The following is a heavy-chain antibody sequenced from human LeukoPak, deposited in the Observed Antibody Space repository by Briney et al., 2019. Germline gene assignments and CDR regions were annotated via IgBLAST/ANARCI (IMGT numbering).Heavy chain of an antibody. V-gene: IGHV3-30*02. J-gene: IGHJ3*02. CDR3: ARDNLAAAGDDNFDI. CDR2: IRYDGSNK. CDR1: GFTFSSYG. D-gene: IGHD6-13*01. Sequence: PGGSLRLSCAASGFTFSSYGMHWVRQAPGKGLEWVAFIRYDGSNKYYADSVKGRFTISRDNAKNSLYLQMNSLRAEDTAIYYYARDNLAAAGDDNFDIWGQGTMVTVSS.